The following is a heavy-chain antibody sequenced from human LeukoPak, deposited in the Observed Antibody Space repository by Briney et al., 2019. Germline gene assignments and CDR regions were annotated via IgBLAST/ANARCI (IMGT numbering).Heavy chain of an antibody. CDR2: ISGSGGST. CDR1: GFTFSSYG. V-gene: IGHV3-23*01. J-gene: IGHJ4*02. CDR3: AKDGGGWYTSGWYYFDY. Sequence: PWGSLRLSCAASGFTFSSYGMSWVRQAPGKGLEWVSAISGSGGSTYYADSVKGRFTISRDNSKNTLYLQMNSLRAEDTAVYYCAKDGGGWYTSGWYYFDYWGQGTLVTVSS. D-gene: IGHD6-19*01.